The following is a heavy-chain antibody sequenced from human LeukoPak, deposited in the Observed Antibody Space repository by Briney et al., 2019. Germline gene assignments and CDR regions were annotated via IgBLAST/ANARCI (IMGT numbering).Heavy chain of an antibody. CDR2: LNRDGRRT. J-gene: IGHJ4*02. CDR3: ARDRDGYNSFDF. D-gene: IGHD5-24*01. CDR1: GCTFSRYW. V-gene: IGHV3-74*01. Sequence: GGALRLSCAASGCTFSRYWMHWVRQARGKGGVGVARLNRDGRRTNYADSVKGRFTISRENDKKTLHVQMNSLRVEDTAVYYCARDRDGYNSFDFWGQGTLVTVSS.